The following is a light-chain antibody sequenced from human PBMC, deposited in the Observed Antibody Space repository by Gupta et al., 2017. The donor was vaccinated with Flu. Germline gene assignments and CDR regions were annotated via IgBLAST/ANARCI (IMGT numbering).Light chain of an antibody. Sequence: NTCRLSRRPVQNIGSSYLTWFQQRPGQSPRRLIYKVSNRDSGVPDRFSGSGSVTDFTLKISRVEADDVGVYYCMQGRGWPYAFGQGTKLEIE. CDR3: MQGRGWPYA. V-gene: IGKV2-30*02. CDR1: RRPVQNIGSSY. CDR2: KVS. J-gene: IGKJ2*01.